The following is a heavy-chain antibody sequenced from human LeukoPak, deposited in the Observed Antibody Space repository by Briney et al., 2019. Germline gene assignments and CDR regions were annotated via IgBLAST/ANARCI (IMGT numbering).Heavy chain of an antibody. CDR2: ISSSGSTI. CDR1: GFTFSDYY. D-gene: IGHD6-13*01. J-gene: IGHJ6*03. CDR3: ARAFGSSWYVDYYYYMDV. Sequence: PGGSLRLSCAASGFTFSDYYMSWIRQAPGKGLEWVSYISSSGSTIYYADSVKGRFTISRDNAKNSLYLQMNSLRAEDTAVYYCARAFGSSWYVDYYYYMDVWGKGTTVTVSS. V-gene: IGHV3-11*04.